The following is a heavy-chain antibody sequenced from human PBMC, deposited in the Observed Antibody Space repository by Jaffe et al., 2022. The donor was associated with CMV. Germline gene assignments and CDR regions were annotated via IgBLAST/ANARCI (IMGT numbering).Heavy chain of an antibody. CDR3: AHSPQNDFFGVVMRENWFDP. V-gene: IGHV2-5*02. CDR1: GFSLSTSGVG. Sequence: QITLKESGPTLVKPTQTLTLTCTFSGFSLSTSGVGVGWIRQPPGKALEWLALIYWDDDKRYSPSLKSRLTITKDTSKNQVVLTMTNMDPVDTATYYCAHSPQNDFFGVVMRENWFDPWGQGTLVTVSS. J-gene: IGHJ5*02. CDR2: IYWDDDK. D-gene: IGHD3-3*01.